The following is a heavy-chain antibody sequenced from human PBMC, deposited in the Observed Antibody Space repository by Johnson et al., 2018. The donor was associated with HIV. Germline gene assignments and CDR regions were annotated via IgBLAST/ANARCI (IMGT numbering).Heavy chain of an antibody. V-gene: IGHV3-48*01. CDR3: ASTIFGVAWHAFDI. CDR2: ISSSGSTI. Sequence: VQLVESGGGLVQPGGSLRLSCAASGFTFSSYGMHWVRQAPGKGLEWVSYISSSGSTIYYPDSVKGRFTISRDNSKNTLYLQMNSLRAEDTAVYYCASTIFGVAWHAFDIWGQGTMVIVSS. J-gene: IGHJ3*02. CDR1: GFTFSSYG. D-gene: IGHD3-3*01.